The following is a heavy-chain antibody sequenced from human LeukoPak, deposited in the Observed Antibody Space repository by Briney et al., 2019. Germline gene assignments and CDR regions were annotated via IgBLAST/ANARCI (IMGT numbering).Heavy chain of an antibody. CDR3: ATGAGTRDLYFDY. Sequence: GASVKVSCKVSGYTLTELSMHWVRQAPGKGLEWMGGFDPEDGETIYAQKFQGRVTMTEDTSTDTAYMELSSLRSEDTAVYYRATGAGTRDLYFDYWGQGTLVTVSS. CDR2: FDPEDGET. CDR1: GYTLTELS. V-gene: IGHV1-24*01. J-gene: IGHJ4*02. D-gene: IGHD6-19*01.